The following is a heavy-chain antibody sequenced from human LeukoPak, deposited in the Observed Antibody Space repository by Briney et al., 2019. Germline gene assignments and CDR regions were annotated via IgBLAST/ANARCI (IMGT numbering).Heavy chain of an antibody. D-gene: IGHD4-11*01. J-gene: IGHJ4*02. CDR3: ARDLGVTTFLPPKTPSYYFDY. Sequence: GGSLRLSCAASGFTVSHYGIHWVRQAPGKGLEWVAVISYDGSNKYYADSVKGRFTISRDNSKNTLYLQMNSLRAEDTAVYYCARDLGVTTFLPPKTPSYYFDYWGQGTLVTVSS. CDR2: ISYDGSNK. V-gene: IGHV3-30*03. CDR1: GFTVSHYG.